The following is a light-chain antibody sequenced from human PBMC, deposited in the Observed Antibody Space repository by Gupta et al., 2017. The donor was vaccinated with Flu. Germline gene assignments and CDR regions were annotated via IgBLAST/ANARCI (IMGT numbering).Light chain of an antibody. Sequence: ELVMTQSPATLSASPGERATLSGRASQSVGGDLAWYQQRRGQAPRLLIYGTSNRATGVPARFSGSGSGTEFTLTISSLQSEDFAVYYCQQYNNWPPITFGPGTKVDIK. CDR2: GTS. J-gene: IGKJ3*01. CDR1: QSVGGD. CDR3: QQYNNWPPIT. V-gene: IGKV3-15*01.